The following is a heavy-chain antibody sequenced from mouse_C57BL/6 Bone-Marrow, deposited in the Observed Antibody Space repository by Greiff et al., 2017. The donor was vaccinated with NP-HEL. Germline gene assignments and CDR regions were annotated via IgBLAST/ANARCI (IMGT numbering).Heavy chain of an antibody. J-gene: IGHJ4*01. CDR3: ARLPR. CDR1: GFTFSDYG. CDR2: ISSGSSTI. V-gene: IGHV5-17*01. Sequence: DVMLVESGGGLVKPGGSLKLSCAASGFTFSDYGMHWVRQAPEKGLEWVAYISSGSSTIYYAEPVKGRFTFSIDNATNTLFLQMTSRRSENTAMYYCARLPRWGKGTTVTVAS.